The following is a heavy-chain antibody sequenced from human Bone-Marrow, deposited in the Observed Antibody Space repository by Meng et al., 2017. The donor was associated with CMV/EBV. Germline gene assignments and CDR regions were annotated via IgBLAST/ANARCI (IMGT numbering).Heavy chain of an antibody. J-gene: IGHJ4*02. Sequence: SVKVSCKASGGTFSSYAISWVRQAPGQGLEWMGGIIPIFGTANYVQKFQGRVTITTDESTSTAYMELSSLRSEDTAVYYCARSDDDYSPTEYWGQGTVVTVSS. V-gene: IGHV1-69*05. CDR3: ARSDDDYSPTEY. D-gene: IGHD4-11*01. CDR1: GGTFSSYA. CDR2: IIPIFGTA.